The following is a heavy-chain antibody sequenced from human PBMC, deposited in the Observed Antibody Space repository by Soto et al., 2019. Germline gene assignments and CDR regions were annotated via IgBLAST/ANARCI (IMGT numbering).Heavy chain of an antibody. D-gene: IGHD2-15*01. V-gene: IGHV4-34*01. J-gene: IGHJ6*03. CDR2: INHSGST. Sequence: SETLSLTCAVYGGSFSGYYWSWIRQPPGKGLEWIGEINHSGSTNYNPSLKSRVTISVDTSKNQFSLKLSSVTAADTAVYYCARGYCSGGSCYYYYYYMDVWGKGTTVTVSS. CDR3: ARGYCSGGSCYYYYYYMDV. CDR1: GGSFSGYY.